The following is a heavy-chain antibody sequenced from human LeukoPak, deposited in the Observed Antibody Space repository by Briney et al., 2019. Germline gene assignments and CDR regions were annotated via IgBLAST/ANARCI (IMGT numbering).Heavy chain of an antibody. CDR1: GYSFTSYW. J-gene: IGHJ6*03. CDR3: ARLRGETGWYYYHFMDV. Sequence: GESLKISCKGSGYSFTSYWIGWVRQMPGKGLEWMGIIYPDDSDTRYSPSIQGQVTMSVDKAINTAYLEWSSVMASDTAFYYCARLRGETGWYYYHFMDVWGTGTTVTVSS. V-gene: IGHV5-51*01. CDR2: IYPDDSDT. D-gene: IGHD6-19*01.